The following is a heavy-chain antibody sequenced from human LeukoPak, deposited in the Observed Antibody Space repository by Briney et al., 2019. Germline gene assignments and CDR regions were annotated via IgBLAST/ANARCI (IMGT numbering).Heavy chain of an antibody. Sequence: SETLSLTCTVSGGSISSYYWSWIRQPPGKGLEWIGYIYYSGSTNYNPSLKSRVTISVDTSKNQFSLKLSSVTAADTAVYYCARELKRSYYYYMDVWGKGTTVTVSS. CDR1: GGSISSYY. CDR2: IYYSGST. CDR3: ARELKRSYYYYMDV. V-gene: IGHV4-59*01. J-gene: IGHJ6*03.